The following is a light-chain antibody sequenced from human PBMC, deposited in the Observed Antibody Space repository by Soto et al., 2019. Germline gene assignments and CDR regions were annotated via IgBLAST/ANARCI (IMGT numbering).Light chain of an antibody. J-gene: IGLJ3*02. Sequence: QSALTQPPSASGSPGQSVTISCTGTSSDVGAYSYVSWYQQHPGKAPKLMIYEVNKRPSGVPDRFSGSKSGNTASLTVSGLQAEDEADYYCSSNVGRGTLVFGGGTKLTVL. V-gene: IGLV2-8*01. CDR3: SSNVGRGTLV. CDR1: SSDVGAYSY. CDR2: EVN.